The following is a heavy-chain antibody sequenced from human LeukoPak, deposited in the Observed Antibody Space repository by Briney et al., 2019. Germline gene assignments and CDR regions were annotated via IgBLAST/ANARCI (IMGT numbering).Heavy chain of an antibody. V-gene: IGHV3-21*01. CDR1: GLTFSTYT. CDR3: AELGITMIGGV. CDR2: ISSSSSYI. Sequence: GGSLRLSCAASGLTFSTYTMNWVRQAPGKGLEWVSSISSSSSYIYYADSVKGRFTISRDNSKNTLYLQMNSLRAEDTAVYYCAELGITMIGGVWGKGTTVTISS. J-gene: IGHJ6*04. D-gene: IGHD3-10*02.